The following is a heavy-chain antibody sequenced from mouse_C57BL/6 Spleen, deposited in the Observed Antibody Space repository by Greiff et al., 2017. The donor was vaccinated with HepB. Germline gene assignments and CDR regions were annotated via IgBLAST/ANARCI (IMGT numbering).Heavy chain of an antibody. CDR3: ARSRPRDYAMDY. D-gene: IGHD3-3*01. V-gene: IGHV1-61*01. CDR2: IYPSDSET. Sequence: QVHVKQPGAELVRPGSSVKLSCKASGYTFTSYWMDWVKQRPGQGLEWIGNIYPSDSETHYNQKFKDKATLTVDKSSSTAYMQLSSLTSEDSAVYYCARSRPRDYAMDYWGQGTSVTVSS. J-gene: IGHJ4*01. CDR1: GYTFTSYW.